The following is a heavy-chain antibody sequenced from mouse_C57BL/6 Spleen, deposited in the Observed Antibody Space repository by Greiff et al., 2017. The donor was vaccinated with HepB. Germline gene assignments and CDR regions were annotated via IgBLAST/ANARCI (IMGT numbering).Heavy chain of an antibody. CDR3: ARDEVYYAMDY. J-gene: IGHJ4*01. Sequence: QVQLQQPGPELVKPGDSVKLSCKASGYTFTSYWMHWVKQRPGQGLEWIGNINPSNGGNNYNEKLKSKATLTVDKSSSTAYMQLSSLTYEDSAVYYCARDEVYYAMDYWGQGTSVTVSS. V-gene: IGHV1-53*01. CDR2: INPSNGGN. CDR1: GYTFTSYW.